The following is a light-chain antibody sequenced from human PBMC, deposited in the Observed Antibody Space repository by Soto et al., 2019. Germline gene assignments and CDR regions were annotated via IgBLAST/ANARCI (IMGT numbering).Light chain of an antibody. J-gene: IGKJ1*01. Sequence: DIVLIQSPATLSLSPGERATLSCRASQSVGTSLAWYKQQPGQAPRLLIHDAAYRASGIPERFSGSGSGTAFSLSISSLEPDDFAVYYCQHRSSWPRSFGRGTKVEI. CDR2: DAA. CDR1: QSVGTS. CDR3: QHRSSWPRS. V-gene: IGKV3-11*01.